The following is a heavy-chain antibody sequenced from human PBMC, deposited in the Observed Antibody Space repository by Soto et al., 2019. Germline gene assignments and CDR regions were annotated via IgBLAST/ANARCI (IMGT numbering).Heavy chain of an antibody. J-gene: IGHJ4*02. CDR1: GFIFSAYG. V-gene: IGHV3-30*18. CDR2: ISYDGNNE. CDR3: AKDTYYHDTTGYYVFDY. D-gene: IGHD3-22*01. Sequence: GSLRLSCAASGFIFSAYGIHWVRQAPGKGLEWVAVISYDGNNEHYADSVKGRFTISRDNSKNTLLLQMSSLGAEDTAVYYCAKDTYYHDTTGYYVFDYWGQGTLVTVSS.